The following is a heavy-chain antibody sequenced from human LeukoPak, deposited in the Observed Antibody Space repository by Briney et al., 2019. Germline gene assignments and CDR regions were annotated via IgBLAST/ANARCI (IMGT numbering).Heavy chain of an antibody. V-gene: IGHV4-34*01. J-gene: IGHJ2*01. D-gene: IGHD2-2*02. CDR3: ARDTHRYFEL. Sequence: SETLSLTCAVYGGSFSGYYWSWIRQPPGKGLEWIGEINHSGSTNYNPSLKSRVTISVDTSKNQVSLKLSSVTAADTAVYYCARDTHRYFELWGRGTLVTVSS. CDR2: INHSGST. CDR1: GGSFSGYY.